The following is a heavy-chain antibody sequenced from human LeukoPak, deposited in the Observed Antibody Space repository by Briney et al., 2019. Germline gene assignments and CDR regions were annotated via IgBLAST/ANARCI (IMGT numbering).Heavy chain of an antibody. V-gene: IGHV3-30*18. CDR1: RFTFSNYG. J-gene: IGHJ4*02. CDR2: ISYDGTIQ. CDR3: AKGPDLIGRDYFDY. Sequence: GGSLRLSCAASRFTFSNYGMHWVRQAPGEGLEWVAVISYDGTIQYYADSVKGRFTISRDNPKNILFLQMNSLRAEDTAVYYCAKGPDLIGRDYFDYWGQGTLVTVSS. D-gene: IGHD3-16*02.